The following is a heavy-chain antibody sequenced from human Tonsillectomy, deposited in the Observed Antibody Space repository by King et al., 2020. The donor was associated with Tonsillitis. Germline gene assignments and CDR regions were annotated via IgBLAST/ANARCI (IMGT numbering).Heavy chain of an antibody. CDR3: SRGRRSGWYNY. CDR2: INHSGNT. CDR1: GGSFSGYY. D-gene: IGHD6-19*01. J-gene: IGHJ4*02. Sequence: VQLQQWGAGLLKPSETLSLTCAVYGGSFSGYYWSWIRQPPGKGLEWIGEINHSGNTNYNPSLKSRFTISVDTSKNQFSLKLSSVTAADTAVYYCSRGRRSGWYNYWGQGTLVTVSS. V-gene: IGHV4-34*01.